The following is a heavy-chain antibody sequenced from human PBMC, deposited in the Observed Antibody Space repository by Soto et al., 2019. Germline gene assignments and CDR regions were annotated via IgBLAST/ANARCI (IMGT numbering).Heavy chain of an antibody. CDR1: GITFSSYA. CDR3: AKDGSGSYQPTFSDY. CDR2: VSGDTGST. D-gene: IGHD1-26*01. Sequence: EVQLLESGGGLVQPGGSLRLSCAVSGITFSSYAMSWVRQAPGKGLEWVSGVSGDTGSTFYADSVKGRCIVSRDNYKNTLYLNMNSLRADHTAVYYSAKDGSGSYQPTFSDYWGQGTLVTVSS. V-gene: IGHV3-23*01. J-gene: IGHJ4*02.